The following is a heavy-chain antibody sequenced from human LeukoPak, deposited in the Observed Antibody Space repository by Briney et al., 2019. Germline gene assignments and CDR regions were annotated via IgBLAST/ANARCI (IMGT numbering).Heavy chain of an antibody. Sequence: SETLSLTCAVYGGSFSDYNWTWIRQPPGKGLEWIGSIWHTGSTYYNPSLKSRVTISVDTSKNQFSLKLTSVTAADTAVYHCARITDLSVATDYWGQGTLVTVSS. J-gene: IGHJ4*02. CDR3: ARITDLSVATDY. D-gene: IGHD6-19*01. V-gene: IGHV4-34*01. CDR1: GGSFSDYN. CDR2: IWHTGST.